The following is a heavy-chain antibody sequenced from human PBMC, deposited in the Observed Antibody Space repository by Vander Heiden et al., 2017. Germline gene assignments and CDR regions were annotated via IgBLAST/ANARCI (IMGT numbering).Heavy chain of an antibody. D-gene: IGHD5-18*01. CDR2: INHSGST. J-gene: IGHJ5*02. CDR1: GGSFSGYY. CDR3: ATLYSYWFDP. Sequence: QVQLQQRGAGLLKPSETLSLTCAGYGGSFSGYYWSWIRQPPGKGLEWIGEINHSGSTNYNPSLKSRVTISVDTSKNQFSLKLSSVTAADTAVYYCATLYSYWFDPWGQGTLVTVSS. V-gene: IGHV4-34*01.